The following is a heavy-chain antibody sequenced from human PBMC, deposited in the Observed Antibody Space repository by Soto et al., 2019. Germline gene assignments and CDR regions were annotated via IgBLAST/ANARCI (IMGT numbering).Heavy chain of an antibody. CDR2: IYYSGST. Sequence: PSETLSLTCTVSGGSISSYYWSWIRQPPGKGLEWIGYIYYSGSTNYNPSLKSRVTISVDTSKNQFSLKLNSVTAADTAVYYCARGITIFGVVYSXMDGWGQGTTVTVSS. J-gene: IGHJ6*02. CDR1: GGSISSYY. D-gene: IGHD3-3*01. V-gene: IGHV4-59*01. CDR3: ARGITIFGVVYSXMDG.